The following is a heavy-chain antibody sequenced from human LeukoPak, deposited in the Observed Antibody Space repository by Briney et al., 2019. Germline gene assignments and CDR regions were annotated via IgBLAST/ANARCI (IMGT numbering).Heavy chain of an antibody. CDR2: INWNGGRT. J-gene: IGHJ4*02. V-gene: IGHV3-20*04. CDR1: GFTFRDYG. CDR3: ARYSSGWYDY. Sequence: GGSLRLSCAASGFTFRDYGLSWVRQAPGKGLEWVSGINWNGGRTGYADSVKGRFIISRDNAKNSLYLQMNSLRAEDTAVYYCARYSSGWYDYWGQGTLVTVSS. D-gene: IGHD6-19*01.